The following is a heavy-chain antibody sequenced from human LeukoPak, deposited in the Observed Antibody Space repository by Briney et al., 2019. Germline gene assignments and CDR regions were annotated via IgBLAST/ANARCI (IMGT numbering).Heavy chain of an antibody. D-gene: IGHD1-1*01. CDR2: INPNSGVT. Sequence: PSVKVSCKASGYTFTGYFIHWVRQAPGQGLEWMGWINPNSGVTKYAQKFQGRVTMTRDTSISTAYMELSRLRSDDTAVYYCARDRDWNLDYWGQGTLVAVSS. J-gene: IGHJ4*02. V-gene: IGHV1-2*02. CDR1: GYTFTGYF. CDR3: ARDRDWNLDY.